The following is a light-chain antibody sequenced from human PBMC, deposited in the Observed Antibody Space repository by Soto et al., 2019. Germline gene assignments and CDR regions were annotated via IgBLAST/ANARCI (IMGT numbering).Light chain of an antibody. CDR3: QQYESSPRT. J-gene: IGKJ1*01. Sequence: ETVLAQSPTTLSLSPGERATLSCTASQSVGGSLAWYQQRPGQAPRRLVYHTSNRATGIPDRFSASGSETDFTLTISRLEPEDFAVYYWQQYESSPRTFGQGTKVDIK. V-gene: IGKV3-20*01. CDR2: HTS. CDR1: QSVGGS.